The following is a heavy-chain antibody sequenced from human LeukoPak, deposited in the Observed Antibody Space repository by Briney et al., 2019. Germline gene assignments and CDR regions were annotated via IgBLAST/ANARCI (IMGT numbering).Heavy chain of an antibody. CDR1: GYIFTSYY. Sequence: ASVKVSCKASGYIFTSYYMHWVRQAPGQGLEWMGWINPNSGGTNYAQKFQGRVTMTRDTSISTAYMELSRLRSDDTAVYYCARDSAVIVVVPAAIGYWGQGTLVTVSS. V-gene: IGHV1-2*02. J-gene: IGHJ4*02. CDR2: INPNSGGT. CDR3: ARDSAVIVVVPAAIGY. D-gene: IGHD2-2*02.